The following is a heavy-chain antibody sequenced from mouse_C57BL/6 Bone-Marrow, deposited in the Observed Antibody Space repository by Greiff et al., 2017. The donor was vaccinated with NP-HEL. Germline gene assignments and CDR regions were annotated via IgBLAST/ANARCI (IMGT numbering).Heavy chain of an antibody. Sequence: EVKLLESGPGLVKPSQSLSLTCSVTGYSITSGYYWNWIRQFPGNKLEWMGYISYDGSNNYNPSLKNRISITRDTSKNQFFLKLNSVTTEDTATYYCATTVGADYWGQGTSVTVSS. CDR2: ISYDGSN. J-gene: IGHJ4*01. CDR3: ATTVGADY. CDR1: GYSITSGYY. V-gene: IGHV3-6*01. D-gene: IGHD1-1*01.